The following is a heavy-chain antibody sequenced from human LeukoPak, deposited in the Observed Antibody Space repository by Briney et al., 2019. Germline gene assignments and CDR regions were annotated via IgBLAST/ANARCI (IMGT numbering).Heavy chain of an antibody. CDR1: GGSISSYY. D-gene: IGHD1-26*01. Sequence: SETLSLTCTVSGGSISSYYWTWIRQPPGKGLEWIGDIYYSGSTNYNPSLKSRVTISVDPSKNQFSPKLSSVTAADTGVYYCARGVSGGSPDWGEGTLVTVSS. CDR3: ARGVSGGSPD. J-gene: IGHJ4*02. CDR2: IYYSGST. V-gene: IGHV4-59*01.